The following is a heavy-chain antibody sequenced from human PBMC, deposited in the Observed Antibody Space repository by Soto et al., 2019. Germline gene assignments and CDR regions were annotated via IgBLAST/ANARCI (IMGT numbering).Heavy chain of an antibody. CDR2: IKHSGSS. Sequence: QMGPGPAKPSETLSLTCAVYAGSFSHYYWNWIRQSPGKGLEWIGKIKHSGSSNYNPSLRSRVSISVDMSKNQFSLRLTSVTAADTAVYYCARGGSSDWQVALDIWGQGTMVTVSS. J-gene: IGHJ3*02. CDR3: ARGGSSDWQVALDI. CDR1: AGSFSHYY. V-gene: IGHV4-34*01. D-gene: IGHD6-19*01.